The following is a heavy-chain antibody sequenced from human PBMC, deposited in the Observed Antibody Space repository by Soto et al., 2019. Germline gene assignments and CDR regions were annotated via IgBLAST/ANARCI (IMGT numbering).Heavy chain of an antibody. J-gene: IGHJ2*01. CDR3: ARDSARKWVLRYWYFDL. CDR1: GGTFSSYT. Sequence: QVQLVQSGAEVKKPGSSVKVSCKASGGTFSSYTISWVRQAPGQGLEWMGRIIPILGIANYAQKFQGRVTITADKSTSTAYKELSSLRAEDTAVYYCARDSARKWVLRYWYFDLWGRGTLVTVSS. D-gene: IGHD1-26*01. V-gene: IGHV1-69*08. CDR2: IIPILGIA.